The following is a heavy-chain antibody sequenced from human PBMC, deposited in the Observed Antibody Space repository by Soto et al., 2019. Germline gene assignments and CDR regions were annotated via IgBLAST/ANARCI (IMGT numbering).Heavy chain of an antibody. CDR1: GDSVSSNSAA. CDR2: TYYRSKWYN. Sequence: QVQLQQSGPGLVKPSQTLSLTCAISGDSVSSNSAAWNWIRQSPSRGLEWLGRTYYRSKWYNDYAVSVKSRITINPDTSKNQFSLQLNSVTPEDTAVYYCARGGLAYSSSWYEVFNNWFDPWGQGTLVTVSS. J-gene: IGHJ5*02. D-gene: IGHD6-13*01. CDR3: ARGGLAYSSSWYEVFNNWFDP. V-gene: IGHV6-1*01.